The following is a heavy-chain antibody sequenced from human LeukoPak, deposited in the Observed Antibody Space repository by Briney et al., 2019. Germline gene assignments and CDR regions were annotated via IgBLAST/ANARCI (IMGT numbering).Heavy chain of an antibody. CDR2: INQSGGT. V-gene: IGHV4-34*01. D-gene: IGHD6-19*01. J-gene: IGHJ4*02. CDR3: AGGWGRAVAGNFY. CDR1: GVSLSGYY. Sequence: SSETLSLTCAVYGVSLSGYYWSWVRQPPGKGIEWLGEINQSGGTNYNPSLKSRVSISVDTSKSQFSLKLSSVTAADTAVYYCAGGWGRAVAGNFYWGRGTPVTVSS.